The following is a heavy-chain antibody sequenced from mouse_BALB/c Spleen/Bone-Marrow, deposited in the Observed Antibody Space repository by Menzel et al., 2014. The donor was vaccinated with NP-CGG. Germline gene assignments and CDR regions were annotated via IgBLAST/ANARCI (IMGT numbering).Heavy chain of an antibody. CDR2: INPDSSTI. CDR1: GFDFSRYW. J-gene: IGHJ3*01. D-gene: IGHD1-2*01. CDR3: AKNYYYGYVAY. Sequence: DVMLVESGGGLVQPGGSLKLSCAASGFDFSRYWMTWVRQAPGKGLEWIGEINPDSSTINYTPSLKDKFIISRDNAKNTLYLQMRKVRSEDTALYYCAKNYYYGYVAYWGQGTLVTVPA. V-gene: IGHV4-1*02.